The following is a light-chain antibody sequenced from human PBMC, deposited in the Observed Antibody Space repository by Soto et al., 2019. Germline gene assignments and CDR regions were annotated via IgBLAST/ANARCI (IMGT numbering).Light chain of an antibody. Sequence: DIVMTQSPDSLAVSLGERATINCKSSQSVLYSPNNKNYLAWYQQKPGQPPKLLIYWASTRESGVPDRFSGSGSGTDFTLTISSLQAEDVAVYYCQQYFMTPYTFGQGTKLEIK. CDR3: QQYFMTPYT. CDR1: QSVLYSPNNKNY. J-gene: IGKJ2*01. V-gene: IGKV4-1*01. CDR2: WAS.